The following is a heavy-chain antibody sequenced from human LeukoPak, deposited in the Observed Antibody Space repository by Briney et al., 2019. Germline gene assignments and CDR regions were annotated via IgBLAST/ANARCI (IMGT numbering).Heavy chain of an antibody. CDR2: IKQDGSEK. V-gene: IGHV3-7*01. CDR1: GFTFSSYW. J-gene: IGHJ6*03. D-gene: IGHD3-3*01. Sequence: PGGSLRLSCAASGFTFSSYWMSWVRQAPGKGLEWVANIKQDGSEKYYVDSVKGRFTISRENAKNSLYLQMNSLKAEDTAVYYCARITILYYMDVWGKGTTVTISS. CDR3: ARITILYYMDV.